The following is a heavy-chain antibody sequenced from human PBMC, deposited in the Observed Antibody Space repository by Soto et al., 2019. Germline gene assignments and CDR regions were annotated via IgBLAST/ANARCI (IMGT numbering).Heavy chain of an antibody. CDR3: ARVRGGDYYYGMDV. CDR1: GGSISSYY. J-gene: IGHJ6*02. Sequence: SETLSLTCSVSGGSISSYYWSWIRQPPGKGLEWIGYIYYSGSTNYNPSLKSRVTISVDTSKNQFSLKLSSVTAADTAVYYCARVRGGDYYYGMDVWGQGTTVTASS. V-gene: IGHV4-59*01. D-gene: IGHD3-10*01. CDR2: IYYSGST.